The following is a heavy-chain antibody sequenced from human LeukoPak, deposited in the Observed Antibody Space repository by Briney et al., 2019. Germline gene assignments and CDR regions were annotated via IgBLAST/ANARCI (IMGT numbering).Heavy chain of an antibody. J-gene: IGHJ4*02. D-gene: IGHD5-18*01. CDR3: AKEGPQLSIDY. Sequence: GGSLRLSCAASGFTFSSYGMHWDRQAPGKGLEWVAVISYDGGNKYYADSVKGRFTISRDNSKNTLYLQMNSLRAEDTAVYYCAKEGPQLSIDYWGQGTLVTVSS. V-gene: IGHV3-30*18. CDR2: ISYDGGNK. CDR1: GFTFSSYG.